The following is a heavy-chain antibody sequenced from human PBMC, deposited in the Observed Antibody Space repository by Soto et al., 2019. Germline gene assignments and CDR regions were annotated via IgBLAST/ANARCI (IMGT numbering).Heavy chain of an antibody. D-gene: IGHD6-13*01. CDR3: ARAWTAEAGWANWFDR. V-gene: IGHV4-31*03. Sequence: QVQLEESGPGLVKPPQTLSLTCTVSGGSISGEGYYWSWVRQYSGRGLEWIGYIHYSETTYYNPSLKSRVTISVDTSKTKFFLELSSVTAADTAVYYCARAWTAEAGWANWFDRWGQGTLVTVSS. J-gene: IGHJ5*02. CDR1: GGSISGEGYY. CDR2: IHYSETT.